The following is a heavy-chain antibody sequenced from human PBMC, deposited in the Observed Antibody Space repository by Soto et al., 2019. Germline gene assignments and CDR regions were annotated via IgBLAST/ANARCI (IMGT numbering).Heavy chain of an antibody. CDR3: ARVYCSGGGCYGIDY. Sequence: GASVKVSCKASEYTFTNYALHWVRQAPGQRLEWMGWINAGNGNTKYSQKFQGRVTMTRDTSTSTVYMELSSLRSEDTAVYYCARVYCSGGGCYGIDYWGQGTLVTVS. CDR2: INAGNGNT. J-gene: IGHJ4*02. D-gene: IGHD2-15*01. CDR1: EYTFTNYA. V-gene: IGHV1-3*01.